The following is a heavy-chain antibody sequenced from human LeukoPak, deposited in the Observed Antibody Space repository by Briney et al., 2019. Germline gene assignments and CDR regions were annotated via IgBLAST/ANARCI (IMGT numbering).Heavy chain of an antibody. CDR1: GFTFSSYW. D-gene: IGHD5-18*01. CDR3: ARADTAMVYDYFDY. Sequence: GGSLRLSCAASGFTFSSYWMHWVRQVPGKGLVWVSRINSDGSSTSYADSVKGRFTISRDNAKNTLYVQMNSLRAEDTAVHYCARADTAMVYDYFDYWGQGTLVTVSS. CDR2: INSDGSST. V-gene: IGHV3-74*01. J-gene: IGHJ4*02.